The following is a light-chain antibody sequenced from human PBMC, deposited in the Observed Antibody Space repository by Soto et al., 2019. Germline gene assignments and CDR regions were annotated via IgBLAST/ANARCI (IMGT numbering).Light chain of an antibody. J-gene: IGKJ3*01. CDR3: QQYGNSPLT. V-gene: IGKV3-20*01. CDR1: QSVAGNF. Sequence: EIVLTQSPGTLSLSPGERATLSCTASQSVAGNFLAWYQPRPGQAPRLLISAASSRATAIPDRFSGSGSGTEFTLTISRLEPDDSAVYFCQQYGNSPLTFGPGTKLNIK. CDR2: AAS.